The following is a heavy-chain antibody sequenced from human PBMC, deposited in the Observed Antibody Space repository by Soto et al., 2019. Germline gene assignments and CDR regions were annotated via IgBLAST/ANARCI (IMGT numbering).Heavy chain of an antibody. Sequence: GGSLRLSCAASGFTFSSYSMNWVRQAPGKGLEWVSYISSSSSTIYYADSVKGRFTISRDNAKNSLYLQMNSLRAHDTAVYYCPRDLNPGLFDIGGQGTLVTASS. CDR2: ISSSSSTI. CDR3: PRDLNPGLFDI. V-gene: IGHV3-48*01. CDR1: GFTFSSYS. J-gene: IGHJ4*02.